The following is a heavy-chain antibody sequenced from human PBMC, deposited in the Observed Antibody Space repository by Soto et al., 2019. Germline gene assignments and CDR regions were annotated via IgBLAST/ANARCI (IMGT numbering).Heavy chain of an antibody. CDR3: TTGPLVWGFLEWLFLNY. CDR1: GFTFSNAW. V-gene: IGHV3-15*01. D-gene: IGHD3-3*01. CDR2: IKSKTDGGTT. J-gene: IGHJ4*02. Sequence: GGSLRLSCAASGFTFSNAWMSWVRQAPGKGLEWVGRIKSKTDGGTTDYAAPVKGRFTISRDDSKNTLYLQMNSLKTEDTAVYYCTTGPLVWGFLEWLFLNYWGQGTLVTVSS.